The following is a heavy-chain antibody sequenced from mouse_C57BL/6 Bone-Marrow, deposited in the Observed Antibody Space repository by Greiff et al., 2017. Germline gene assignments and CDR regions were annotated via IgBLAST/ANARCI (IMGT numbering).Heavy chain of an antibody. CDR1: GFTFSSYA. CDR2: ISDGGSYT. Sequence: EVQGVESGGGLVKPGGSLKLSCAASGFTFSSYAMSWVRQTPEKRLEWVATISDGGSYTYYPDNVKGRFTISRDNAKNNLYLQMSHLKSEDTAMYYCARGPLDDWGKGTSVTVSS. J-gene: IGHJ4*01. V-gene: IGHV5-4*01. CDR3: ARGPLDD.